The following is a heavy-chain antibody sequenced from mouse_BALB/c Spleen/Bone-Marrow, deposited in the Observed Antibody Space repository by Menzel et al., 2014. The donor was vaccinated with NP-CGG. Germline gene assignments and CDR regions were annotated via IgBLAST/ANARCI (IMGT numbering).Heavy chain of an antibody. V-gene: IGHV1-14*01. J-gene: IGHJ1*01. D-gene: IGHD2-2*01. CDR3: ARSLYGYDWYFDV. Sequence: VQLQQSGPELVKPGASAKMSCKASGYTFTSYVVHWVKQKPGQGLEWIGNINPYNDDTMYNEKFKGKATLTSDKSSSTAYMELSSLTSEDSAVYYCARSLYGYDWYFDVWGAGTTVPVSS. CDR2: INPYNDDT. CDR1: GYTFTSYV.